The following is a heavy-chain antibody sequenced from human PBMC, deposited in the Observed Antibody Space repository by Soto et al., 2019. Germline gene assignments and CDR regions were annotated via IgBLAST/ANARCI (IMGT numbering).Heavy chain of an antibody. Sequence: QLQLQESGSGLVKPSQTLSLTCAVSGGSISSGGYSWSWIRQPPGKGLEWIGYIYHSGSTYYNPSLKSRVTISVDRSKNQFSLKLSSVTAADTAVYYCARGEGKYYDFWRGAKNHWFDPWCQGTLVTVSS. CDR3: ARGEGKYYDFWRGAKNHWFDP. V-gene: IGHV4-30-2*01. CDR2: IYHSGST. J-gene: IGHJ5*02. CDR1: GGSISSGGYS. D-gene: IGHD3-3*01.